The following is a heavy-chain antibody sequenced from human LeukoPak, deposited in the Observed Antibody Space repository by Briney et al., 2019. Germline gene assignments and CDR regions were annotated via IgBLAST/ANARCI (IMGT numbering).Heavy chain of an antibody. V-gene: IGHV4-38-2*02. J-gene: IGHJ5*02. Sequence: SETLSLTCTVSGYSISSGYYWGWIRQPPGKGLEWIGSIYHSGSTYYNPSLKSRVTISVDTSKNQFSLKLSSVTAADTAIYYCARAVIVVAAATQRNWFDPWGQGTLVTVTS. CDR1: GYSISSGYY. CDR2: IYHSGST. CDR3: ARAVIVVAAATQRNWFDP. D-gene: IGHD2-15*01.